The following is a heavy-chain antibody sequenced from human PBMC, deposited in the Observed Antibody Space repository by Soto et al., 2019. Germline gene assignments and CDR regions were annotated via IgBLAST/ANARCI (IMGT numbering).Heavy chain of an antibody. CDR3: ARDRLSVAGYYYYGMDV. Sequence: GVLRLSCAASGFTFSSYSMNWVRQAPGKGLEWVSSISSSSSYIYYADSVKGRFTISRDNPKNSLYLQMNSLRAEDTAVYYCARDRLSVAGYYYYGMDVWGQGTTVTVSS. J-gene: IGHJ6*02. CDR2: ISSSSSYI. CDR1: GFTFSSYS. V-gene: IGHV3-21*01. D-gene: IGHD6-19*01.